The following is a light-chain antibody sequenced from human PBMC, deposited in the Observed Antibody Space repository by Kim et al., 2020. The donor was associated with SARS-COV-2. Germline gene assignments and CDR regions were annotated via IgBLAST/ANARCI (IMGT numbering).Light chain of an antibody. CDR2: SAS. Sequence: DIQMTQSPSLLSASVGDRVTITCRASQGIGNSLAWYQEKPGKAPKSLIYSASILQSGGPSKFRGSGAGTDFTLTISSLQPEDFATYYCQHYDGFPFTFGGGTKVDIK. CDR1: QGIGNS. V-gene: IGKV1-16*02. J-gene: IGKJ4*01. CDR3: QHYDGFPFT.